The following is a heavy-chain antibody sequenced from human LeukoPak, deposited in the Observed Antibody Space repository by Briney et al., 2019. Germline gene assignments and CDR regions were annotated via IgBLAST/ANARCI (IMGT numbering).Heavy chain of an antibody. CDR1: GFSFSSYW. CDR2: ISSSSSTI. CDR3: AREGSGWGRGYYGMDV. D-gene: IGHD7-27*01. J-gene: IGHJ6*02. V-gene: IGHV3-48*04. Sequence: GGSLRLSCAASGFSFSSYWMSWVRQAPGKGLEWVSYISSSSSTIYYADSVKGRFTISRDNAKNSLYLQMNSLRAEDTAVYYCAREGSGWGRGYYGMDVWGQGTTVTVSS.